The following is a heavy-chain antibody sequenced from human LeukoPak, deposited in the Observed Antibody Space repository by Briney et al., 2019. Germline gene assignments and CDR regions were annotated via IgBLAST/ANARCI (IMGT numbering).Heavy chain of an antibody. V-gene: IGHV3-21*01. J-gene: IGHJ4*02. CDR3: ARVLMPYSSSWYYFDY. Sequence: GGSPRLSCAASGFTFSSYNMNWVRQAPGKGLEWVSSISSSSSYIYYADSVKGRFTISRDNAKNSLYLQMNSLRAEDTAVYYCARVLMPYSSSWYYFDYWGQGTLVTVSS. D-gene: IGHD6-13*01. CDR1: GFTFSSYN. CDR2: ISSSSSYI.